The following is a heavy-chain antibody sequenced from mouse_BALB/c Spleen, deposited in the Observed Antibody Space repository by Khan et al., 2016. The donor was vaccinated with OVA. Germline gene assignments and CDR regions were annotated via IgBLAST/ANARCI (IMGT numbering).Heavy chain of an antibody. CDR1: GFTFSNYA. CDR3: ARDYWFAY. J-gene: IGHJ3*01. V-gene: IGHV5-6-5*01. CDR2: IRSGDST. Sequence: EVNVVESGGGLVKPGGSLKLSCAASGFTFSNYAMSWVRQSPEKRLEWVASIRSGDSTYYPDSVKGRFTISRDNARNIRYLQMSSLRSEDTAMYYCARDYWFAYWGQGTLVTVSA.